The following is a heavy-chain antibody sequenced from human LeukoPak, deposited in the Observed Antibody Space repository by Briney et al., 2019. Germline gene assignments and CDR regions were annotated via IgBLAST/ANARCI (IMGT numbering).Heavy chain of an antibody. Sequence: KTSETLSLTCTVSGGSISSYYWSWIRQPPGKGLEWIGYIYYSGSTNYNPSLKSRVTISVDTSKNQFSLKLSSVTAADTAAYYCARVPREQQLVQGGYYFDYWGQGTLVTVSS. CDR2: IYYSGST. V-gene: IGHV4-59*01. CDR3: ARVPREQQLVQGGYYFDY. CDR1: GGSISSYY. D-gene: IGHD6-13*01. J-gene: IGHJ4*02.